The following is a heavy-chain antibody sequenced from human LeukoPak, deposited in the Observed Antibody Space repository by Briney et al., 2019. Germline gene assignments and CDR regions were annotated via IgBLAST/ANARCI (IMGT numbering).Heavy chain of an antibody. D-gene: IGHD3-10*01. CDR1: GFTFSSYW. Sequence: PGGSLRLSCAASGFTFSSYWMHWVRQAPGKGLVWVSRIISDGSSTDYADSVKGRFTISRDNAKNTLYLQMNSLRAEDTAVYYCAKDFTMIRGSELDYWGQGTLVTVSS. V-gene: IGHV3-74*01. CDR2: IISDGSST. J-gene: IGHJ4*02. CDR3: AKDFTMIRGSELDY.